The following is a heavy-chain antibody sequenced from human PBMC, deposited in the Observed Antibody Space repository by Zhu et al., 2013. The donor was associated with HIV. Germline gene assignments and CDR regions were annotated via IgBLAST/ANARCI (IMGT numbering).Heavy chain of an antibody. J-gene: IGHJ4*02. D-gene: IGHD4-17*01. CDR2: INPSGGST. V-gene: IGHV1-46*01. Sequence: QVRLVQSGAEVKEPGASVRVSCKASGDTLSPNYMHWVRQVPGEGLEWMGIINPSGGSTSYAQKFQGRVTMTRDTSTSTVYMELSSLRSEDTAVYYCATEDGDSHCFDYWGQGTLVTVSS. CDR3: ATEDGDSHCFDY. CDR1: GDTLSPNY.